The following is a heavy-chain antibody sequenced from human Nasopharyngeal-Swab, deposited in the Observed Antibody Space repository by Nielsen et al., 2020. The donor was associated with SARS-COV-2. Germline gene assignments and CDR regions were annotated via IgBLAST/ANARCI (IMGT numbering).Heavy chain of an antibody. J-gene: IGHJ4*02. D-gene: IGHD6-19*01. CDR1: GYTFTSYY. CDR2: INPSGGST. Sequence: ASVKVSCKASGYTFTSYYMHWVRQAPGQGLEWMGIINPSGGSTSYAQKFQGRVTMTRDTSTSTVYMELRSLRSDDTAVYYCARDSSGWFDYWGQGTLVTVSS. CDR3: ARDSSGWFDY. V-gene: IGHV1-46*01.